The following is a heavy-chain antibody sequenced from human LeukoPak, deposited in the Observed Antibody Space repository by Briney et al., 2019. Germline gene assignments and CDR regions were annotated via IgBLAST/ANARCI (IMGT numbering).Heavy chain of an antibody. CDR1: GVSISGYY. CDR2: TYYTGTT. V-gene: IGHV4-59*01. D-gene: IGHD3-16*01. J-gene: IGHJ4*02. Sequence: KPSETLSLTCTVSGVSISGYYWTWLRQPPGEAVEYIGCTYYTGTTNYNPSLNSRVTISVDTSKNQFALKLSSVTAADTAVYYCARVVGGVGLDYWGQGTLVTVSS. CDR3: ARVVGGVGLDY.